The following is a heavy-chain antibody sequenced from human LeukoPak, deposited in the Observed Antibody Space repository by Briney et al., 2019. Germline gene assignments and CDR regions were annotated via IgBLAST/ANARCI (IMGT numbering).Heavy chain of an antibody. Sequence: ASVKVSCKASGYTFTSYAMHRVRQAPGQRLEWMGWINAGNGNTKYSQKFQGRVTITRDTSASTAYMELSSLRSEDTAVYYCARVVDYGDYAFDYWGQGTLVTVSS. CDR1: GYTFTSYA. CDR3: ARVVDYGDYAFDY. D-gene: IGHD4-17*01. V-gene: IGHV1-3*01. CDR2: INAGNGNT. J-gene: IGHJ4*02.